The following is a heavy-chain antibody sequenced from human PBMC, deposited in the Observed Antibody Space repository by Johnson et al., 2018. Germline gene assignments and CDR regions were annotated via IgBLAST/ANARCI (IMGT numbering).Heavy chain of an antibody. D-gene: IGHD6-19*01. Sequence: QVQLQESGPGLVKPSGTLSLTCAVSGGSISNSNWWSWVRQPPGKGLEWIGEIYHSGSANYNLSLKSRVTISVATSKKQFSLNLTSVTAADTAVYYCASESYSGGWGIYAGGNYFDYWGQGILVTVSS. V-gene: IGHV4-4*02. CDR3: ASESYSGGWGIYAGGNYFDY. J-gene: IGHJ4*02. CDR1: GGSISNSNW. CDR2: IYHSGSA.